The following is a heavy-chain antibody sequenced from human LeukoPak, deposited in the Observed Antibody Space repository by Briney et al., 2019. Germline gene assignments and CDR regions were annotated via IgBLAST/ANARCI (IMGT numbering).Heavy chain of an antibody. V-gene: IGHV4-4*07. D-gene: IGHD1-26*01. CDR2: IYSSGST. CDR1: GGSIITYY. Sequence: SETLSLTCTVSGGSIITYYWSWIRQPAGKGLEWIGCIYSSGSTQYNPSLRSRITMSADTSKNQLSLQLRSVTAADTAVYYCARVGDWFDPWGQGTLVTVSS. J-gene: IGHJ5*02. CDR3: ARVGDWFDP.